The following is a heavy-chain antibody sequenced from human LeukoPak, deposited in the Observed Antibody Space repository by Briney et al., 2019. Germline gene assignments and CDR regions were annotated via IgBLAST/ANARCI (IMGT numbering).Heavy chain of an antibody. CDR2: IWYDGSNK. J-gene: IGHJ4*02. CDR3: AKDWGIYGDSNFDY. Sequence: VGSLRLSCATSGFTFSSYGMHWVRQAPGKGLEWVAVIWYDGSNKYYADSVKGRFTISRDNSKNTLYLQMNSLRAEDTAVYYCAKDWGIYGDSNFDYWGQGTLVTVSS. D-gene: IGHD4-17*01. V-gene: IGHV3-33*06. CDR1: GFTFSSYG.